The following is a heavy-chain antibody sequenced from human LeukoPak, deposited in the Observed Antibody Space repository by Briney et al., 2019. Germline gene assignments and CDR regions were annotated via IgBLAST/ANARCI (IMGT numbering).Heavy chain of an antibody. V-gene: IGHV3-30-3*01. CDR2: ISYDGSNK. J-gene: IGHJ3*02. D-gene: IGHD3-22*01. CDR3: ARDPSYYDSSERQPFDI. Sequence: GRSLRLSCAASGFTFSSYAMHWVRQAPGKGLEWVAVISYDGSNKYYADSVKGRFTISRDNSKNTLYLQMNSLRAEDTAVYYCARDPSYYDSSERQPFDIWGQGTMVTVSS. CDR1: GFTFSSYA.